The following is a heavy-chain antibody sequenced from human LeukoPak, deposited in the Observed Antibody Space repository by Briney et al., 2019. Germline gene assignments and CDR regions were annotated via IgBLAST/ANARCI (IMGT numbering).Heavy chain of an antibody. CDR1: GLTFSSYS. J-gene: IGHJ4*02. Sequence: GGSLRLSCAASGLTFSSYSMNWVRQAPGKGLEWVSSISSSSSYIYYADSVKGRFTISRDNAKNSLYLQMNSLRAEDTAIYYCAKDAANYPFFFDYWGQGTPVTVSS. CDR2: ISSSSSYI. CDR3: AKDAANYPFFFDY. V-gene: IGHV3-21*04. D-gene: IGHD4/OR15-4a*01.